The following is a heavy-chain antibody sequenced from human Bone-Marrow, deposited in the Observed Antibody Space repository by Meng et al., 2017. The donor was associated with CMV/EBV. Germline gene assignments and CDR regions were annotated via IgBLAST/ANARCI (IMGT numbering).Heavy chain of an antibody. V-gene: IGHV4-34*01. CDR2: INHSGST. J-gene: IGHJ6*02. D-gene: IGHD1/OR15-1a*01. CDR1: GGSFSGYY. Sequence: SESLCLTCAASGGSFSGYYWRWVRQSPGKGLEWIGEINHSGSTNYNPSLKSRVTISVNTSRNQFSLKLSSVTAADTAVYYCGRGRNNYGFYYYYGMDVWGQGTTVTVSS. CDR3: GRGRNNYGFYYYYGMDV.